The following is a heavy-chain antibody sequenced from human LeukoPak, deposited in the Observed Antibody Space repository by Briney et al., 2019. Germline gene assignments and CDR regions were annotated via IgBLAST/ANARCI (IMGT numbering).Heavy chain of an antibody. CDR3: AREGAARNFDY. CDR1: GGSVSSGTYY. J-gene: IGHJ4*02. Sequence: SETLSLTCTVSGGSVSSGTYYWTWVRQPAGKGLEWIGRIYTSGSTNFNPSLKSRVSISLDTSQNQFSLKVSTVTAADTAVYYCAREGAARNFDYWGQGILVTVSS. CDR2: IYTSGST. D-gene: IGHD6-6*01. V-gene: IGHV4-61*02.